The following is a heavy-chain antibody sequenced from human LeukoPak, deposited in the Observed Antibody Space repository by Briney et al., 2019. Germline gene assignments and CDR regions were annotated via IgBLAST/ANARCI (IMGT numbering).Heavy chain of an antibody. CDR1: GGSFSGYY. CDR3: ARLEYGSGSFYPDY. CDR2: INHSGST. J-gene: IGHJ4*01. V-gene: IGHV4-34*01. Sequence: PSETLSLTCAVYGGSFSGYYWSWIRQPPGKGLEWIGEINHSGSTNYNPSLKSRVTISVDTSNNRFSLKLSSVTAADTAVYYCARLEYGSGSFYPDYWGQGTLVTVSS. D-gene: IGHD3-10*01.